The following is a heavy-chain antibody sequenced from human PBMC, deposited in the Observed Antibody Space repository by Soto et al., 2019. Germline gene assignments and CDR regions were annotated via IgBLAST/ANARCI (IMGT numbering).Heavy chain of an antibody. CDR2: ISYDGSNK. CDR1: GFTFSSYA. CDR3: AKVVVAANHFDY. Sequence: GGSLRLSCAASGFTFSSYAMHWVRQAPGKGLEWVAVISYDGSNKYYADSVKGRFTISRDSSKNTLYLQMNSLRAEDTAVYYCAKVVVAANHFDYWGQGTLVTVSS. D-gene: IGHD2-15*01. V-gene: IGHV3-30-3*01. J-gene: IGHJ4*02.